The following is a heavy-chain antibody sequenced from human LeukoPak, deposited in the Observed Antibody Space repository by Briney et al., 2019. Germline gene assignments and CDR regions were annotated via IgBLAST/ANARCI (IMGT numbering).Heavy chain of an antibody. CDR2: IYKNGDVNRAET. J-gene: IGHJ4*02. V-gene: IGHV4-59*01. CDR1: GGSINYYY. CDR3: AREAIYGGESEIDY. D-gene: IGHD4-23*01. Sequence: SETLSLTCTVSGGSINYYYWTWIRQSPGEGLEWIGNIYKNGDVNRAETIYNPSLNSRVTMSLDTSKNEISLKLNSVTAADTAVYYCAREAIYGGESEIDYWGQGALVTVSS.